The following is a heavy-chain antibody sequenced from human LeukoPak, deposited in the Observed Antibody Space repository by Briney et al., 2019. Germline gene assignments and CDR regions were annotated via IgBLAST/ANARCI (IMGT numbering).Heavy chain of an antibody. V-gene: IGHV4-59*01. J-gene: IGHJ5*02. CDR2: IYYSGST. CDR1: GGSISSYY. D-gene: IGHD6-13*01. Sequence: SETLSLTCTVSGGSISSYYWSWIRQPPGKGLECIGYIYYSGSTNYNPSLKSRVTISVDTSKNQFTLKLSSVTAADTAVYYCARLRLAAVKDGWFDPWGQGTLVTVSS. CDR3: ARLRLAAVKDGWFDP.